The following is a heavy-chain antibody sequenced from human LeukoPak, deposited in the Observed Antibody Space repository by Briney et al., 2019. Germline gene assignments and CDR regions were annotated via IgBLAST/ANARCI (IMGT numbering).Heavy chain of an antibody. CDR3: ARLMVRGRYYYYYYMDV. J-gene: IGHJ6*03. D-gene: IGHD3-10*01. V-gene: IGHV4-39*07. CDR2: IFYSGST. CDR1: SGSISTSNYY. Sequence: SETLSLTCTVSSGSISTSNYYWGWVRQPPGKALEWIGNIFYSGSTYYSPSLKSRVTISVDTSKNQFSLKLSSVTAADTAVYYCARLMVRGRYYYYYYMDVWGKGTTVTISS.